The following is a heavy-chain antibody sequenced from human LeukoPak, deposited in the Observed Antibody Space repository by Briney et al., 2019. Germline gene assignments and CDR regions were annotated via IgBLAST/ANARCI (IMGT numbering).Heavy chain of an antibody. D-gene: IGHD6-13*01. CDR3: PRASRQQLVYYYYSYMDV. Sequence: GRSLRLSCRTSGFTFGDYAMSWVRQAPGKGLEWVGFIRSKTYGGTTEYAASVKGRFTIARDDSRSVAHLQMNSLKTEDTAVYYCPRASRQQLVYYYYSYMDVWAKGPRSPSP. CDR2: IRSKTYGGTT. CDR1: GFTFGDYA. V-gene: IGHV3-49*04. J-gene: IGHJ6*03.